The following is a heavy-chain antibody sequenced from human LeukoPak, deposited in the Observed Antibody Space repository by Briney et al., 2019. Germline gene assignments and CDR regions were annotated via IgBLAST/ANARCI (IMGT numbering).Heavy chain of an antibody. CDR3: AKEEKDYGSGSPPSPFDY. CDR1: GFTFSSYA. Sequence: GGSLRLSRAASGFTFSSYAMSWVRQAPGKGLEWVSAISGSGGSTYYADSVKGRFTISRDNSKNTLYLQMNSLRAEDTAVYYCAKEEKDYGSGSPPSPFDYWGQGTLVTVSS. V-gene: IGHV3-23*01. J-gene: IGHJ4*02. D-gene: IGHD3-10*01. CDR2: ISGSGGST.